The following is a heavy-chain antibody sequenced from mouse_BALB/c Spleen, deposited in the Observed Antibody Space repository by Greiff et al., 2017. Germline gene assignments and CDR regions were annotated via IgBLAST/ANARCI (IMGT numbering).Heavy chain of an antibody. CDR2: ISYSGST. CDR3: ARALYDYDGSWFAY. D-gene: IGHD2-4*01. Sequence: EVMLVESGPGLVKPSQSLSLTCTVTGYSITSDYAWNWIRQFPGNKLEWMGYISYSGSTSYNPSLKSRISITRDTSKNQFFLQLNSVTTEDTATYYCARALYDYDGSWFAYWGQGTLVTVSA. V-gene: IGHV3-2*02. CDR1: GYSITSDYA. J-gene: IGHJ3*01.